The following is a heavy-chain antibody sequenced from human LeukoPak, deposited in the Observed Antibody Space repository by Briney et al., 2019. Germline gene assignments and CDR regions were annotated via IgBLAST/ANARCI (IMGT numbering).Heavy chain of an antibody. D-gene: IGHD6-13*01. Sequence: LPGGSLRLSCAASGFTFSSYEMNWVRQAPGKGLEWVSYISSSGSTIYYADSLKGRFTISRDNAKNSLYLQMNSLRAEDTAVYYCARCPTKGESSSSSYAYYMDVWGKGTTVTVSS. CDR3: ARCPTKGESSSSSYAYYMDV. CDR1: GFTFSSYE. CDR2: ISSSGSTI. J-gene: IGHJ6*03. V-gene: IGHV3-48*03.